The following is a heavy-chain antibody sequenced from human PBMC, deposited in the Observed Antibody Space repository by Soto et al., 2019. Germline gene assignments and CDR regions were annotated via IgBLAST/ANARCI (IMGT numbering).Heavy chain of an antibody. CDR2: ISWDGGST. Sequence: GGSLRLSCAASGITFDDYTMHWVRQAPGKGLEWVSLISWDGGSTYYADSVKGRFTISRDNSKNSLYLQMNSLRTEDTALYYCAKDLAPKYYYDSSGYHYYYYGMDVWGQGTTVTVSS. CDR1: GITFDDYT. D-gene: IGHD3-22*01. J-gene: IGHJ6*02. V-gene: IGHV3-43*01. CDR3: AKDLAPKYYYDSSGYHYYYYGMDV.